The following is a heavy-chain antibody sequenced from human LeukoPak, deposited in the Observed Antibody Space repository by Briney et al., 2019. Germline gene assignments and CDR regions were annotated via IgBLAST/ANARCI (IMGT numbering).Heavy chain of an antibody. J-gene: IGHJ5*02. CDR2: INSDGSST. V-gene: IGHV3-74*01. Sequence: GGSLRLSCAASGFTFSSYWMHWVRQAPGKGLVWVSHINSDGSSTNYADSVKGRFTISRDNAKNTLYLQMNSLRAEDTAVYYCARTGIAARPTVWFDPWGQGTLVTVSS. D-gene: IGHD6-6*01. CDR1: GFTFSSYW. CDR3: ARTGIAARPTVWFDP.